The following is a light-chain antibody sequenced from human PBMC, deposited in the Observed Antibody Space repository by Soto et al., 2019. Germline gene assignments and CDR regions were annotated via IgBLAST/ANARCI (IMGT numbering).Light chain of an antibody. Sequence: EIVLTQSPGTLSLSPGERATLSCRASQSVSSTYLAWYQQKPGQAPRLLIYGASSRATGIPDRFSGSGSGPDFTLTISRLEPEDFAVYYCQQYGWSPPYTFRQGTKLEMK. CDR2: GAS. CDR3: QQYGWSPPYT. V-gene: IGKV3-20*01. J-gene: IGKJ2*01. CDR1: QSVSSTY.